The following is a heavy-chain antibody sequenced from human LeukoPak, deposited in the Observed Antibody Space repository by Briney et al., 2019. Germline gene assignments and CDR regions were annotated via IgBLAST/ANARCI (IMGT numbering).Heavy chain of an antibody. CDR3: ARALGHYYYYGMDV. Sequence: SETLSLTCTVSGGSISSGGYYWSWIRQHPGKGLEWIGYIYYSGSTYYNPSLKSRVTISVDTSKNQFSLKLSSVTAADTAVYYCARALGHYYYYGMDVWGQGTTVTASS. V-gene: IGHV4-31*03. D-gene: IGHD3-3*02. J-gene: IGHJ6*02. CDR1: GGSISSGGYY. CDR2: IYYSGST.